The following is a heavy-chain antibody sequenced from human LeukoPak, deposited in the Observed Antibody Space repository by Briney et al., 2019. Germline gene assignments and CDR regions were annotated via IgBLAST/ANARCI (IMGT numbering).Heavy chain of an antibody. V-gene: IGHV4-59*08. CDR3: ARHLYDDYANFDY. D-gene: IGHD4-17*01. J-gene: IGHJ4*02. Sequence: SETLPLTCTVSGGSISSYYWSWIRQPPGKGLEWIGYIYYSGSTNYNPSLKSRVTISVDTSKNQFSLKLSSVTAADTAVYYCARHLYDDYANFDYWGQGTLVTVSS. CDR1: GGSISSYY. CDR2: IYYSGST.